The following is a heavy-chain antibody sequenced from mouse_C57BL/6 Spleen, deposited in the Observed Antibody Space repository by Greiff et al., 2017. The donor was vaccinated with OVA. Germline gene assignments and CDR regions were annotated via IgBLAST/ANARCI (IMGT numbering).Heavy chain of an antibody. V-gene: IGHV14-2*01. Sequence: EVKLEESGAELVKPGASVKLSCTASGFNIKDYYMHWVKQRTEQGLEWIGRIEPEDGETKYAPKFQGKATITADTSSNPAYLQLSTHATEDTAVYYCARDYSSGYSYAMDYWGQGTSVTVSS. CDR3: ARDYSSGYSYAMDY. D-gene: IGHD3-2*02. CDR2: IEPEDGET. J-gene: IGHJ4*01. CDR1: GFNIKDYY.